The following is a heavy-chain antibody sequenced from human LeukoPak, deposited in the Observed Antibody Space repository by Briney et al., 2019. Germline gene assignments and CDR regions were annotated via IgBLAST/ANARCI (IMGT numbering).Heavy chain of an antibody. CDR1: GFTFSSYA. Sequence: GGSLRLSCAASGFTFSSYAMSWVRQAPGKGLEWVSAISGSGGSSYYADSVKGRFTISRDNSKNTLYLQMNSLRAEDTAVYYCAKVQRKIDGSGSFCFDYWGQGTLVTVSS. CDR2: ISGSGGSS. V-gene: IGHV3-23*01. CDR3: AKVQRKIDGSGSFCFDY. J-gene: IGHJ4*02. D-gene: IGHD3-10*01.